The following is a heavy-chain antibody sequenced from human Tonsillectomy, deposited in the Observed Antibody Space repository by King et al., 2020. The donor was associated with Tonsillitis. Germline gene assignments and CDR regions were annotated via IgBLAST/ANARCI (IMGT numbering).Heavy chain of an antibody. CDR2: INTDARTI. CDR1: GFTFSNSW. J-gene: IGHJ4*02. Sequence: VQLVESGGGLVQPGGSLRLSCATSGFTFSNSWMHWVRQAPGEGLVWVSRINTDARTITYADSVKGRFTISRDNAKNTLYLQMNSLRAEDTALYYCVRAGVIGNYGAFDYWGQGTLVTVSS. D-gene: IGHD4/OR15-4a*01. CDR3: VRAGVIGNYGAFDY. V-gene: IGHV3-74*01.